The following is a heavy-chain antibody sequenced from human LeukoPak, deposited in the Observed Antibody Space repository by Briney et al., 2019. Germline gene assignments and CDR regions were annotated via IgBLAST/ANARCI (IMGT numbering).Heavy chain of an antibody. V-gene: IGHV3-74*01. CDR1: GFTFDTSW. Sequence: PGGSLRLSCAASGFTFDTSWMHWVRQAPGKGLVWVARIDSDGTLTSYVDSVKGRFTISRDNAKNSLYLQMNSLRAEDTAVYYCARDQRNDFWRYKPQHNMDVWGKGTTVTVSS. D-gene: IGHD3-3*01. CDR2: IDSDGTLT. CDR3: ARDQRNDFWRYKPQHNMDV. J-gene: IGHJ6*03.